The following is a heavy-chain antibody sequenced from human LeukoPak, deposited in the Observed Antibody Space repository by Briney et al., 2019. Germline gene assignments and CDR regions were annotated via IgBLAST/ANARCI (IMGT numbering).Heavy chain of an antibody. CDR1: GGSFSGYY. J-gene: IGHJ4*02. V-gene: IGHV4-34*01. CDR2: INHSGST. Sequence: SETLSLTCAVYGGSFSGYYWSWIRQPPGKGLEWIGEINHSGSTNYNPSLKSRVTISVDTSKNQFSLKLSSVTAADTAVYYCARRGRVYSGSYPLWYWGQGTLVTVSS. D-gene: IGHD1-26*01. CDR3: ARRGRVYSGSYPLWY.